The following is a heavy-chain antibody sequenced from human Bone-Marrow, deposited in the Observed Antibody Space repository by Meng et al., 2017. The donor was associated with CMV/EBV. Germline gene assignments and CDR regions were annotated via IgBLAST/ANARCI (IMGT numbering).Heavy chain of an antibody. J-gene: IGHJ4*02. CDR2: ISPKDGGT. CDR3: ARAPEVYYTVERYYFDH. Sequence: ASVKVSCKASGYTFGGHYIHWVRQAPGQGPEWMGWISPKDGGTDYAQRFQGRVTMTRDSAITTVYRVLSRLTSDDTAVYFCARAPEVYYTVERYYFDHWGQGTLVTVSS. D-gene: IGHD3-3*01. V-gene: IGHV1-2*02. CDR1: GYTFGGHY.